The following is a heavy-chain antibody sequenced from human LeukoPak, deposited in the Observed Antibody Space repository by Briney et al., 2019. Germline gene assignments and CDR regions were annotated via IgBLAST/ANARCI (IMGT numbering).Heavy chain of an antibody. J-gene: IGHJ4*02. CDR1: GFTFSSYA. CDR2: ISGSGGRT. CDR3: AKPLLYYDFWSGYCQSQSSLFDY. D-gene: IGHD3-3*01. Sequence: GGSLRLSCAASGFTFSSYAMSWVRQAPGKGLEWVSVISGSGGRTYYADSVKGRFTISRDDSRNTLYLQMNSLRAEDTAVYYCAKPLLYYDFWSGYCQSQSSLFDYWGQGTLVTVSS. V-gene: IGHV3-23*01.